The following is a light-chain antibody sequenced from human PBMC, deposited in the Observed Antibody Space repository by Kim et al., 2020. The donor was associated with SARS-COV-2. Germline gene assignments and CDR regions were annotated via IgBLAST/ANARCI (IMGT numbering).Light chain of an antibody. Sequence: EIVLTQSPGTLSLSPGERATLSCRASQRLSSNFLAWYQQKPGQAPRLLIYDAFIRATGIPDRFSGSGSGTDFTLTISRLEPEDFAMYYCHKYTSSLWTFGQGTKVDIK. CDR1: QRLSSNF. CDR3: HKYTSSLWT. CDR2: DAF. J-gene: IGKJ1*01. V-gene: IGKV3-20*01.